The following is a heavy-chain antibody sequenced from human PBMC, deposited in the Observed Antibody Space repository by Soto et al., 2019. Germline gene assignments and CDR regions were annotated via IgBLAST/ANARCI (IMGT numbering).Heavy chain of an antibody. J-gene: IGHJ4*02. D-gene: IGHD6-19*01. Sequence: PSETLSLTCTVSGGSISSGDYYWSWIRQPPGKGLEWIGYIYYSGSTYYNPSLKSRVTISVDTSKNQFSLRLSSVTAADTAVYYCASPPYSSGWYVRGDFDYWGQGTLVTVSS. CDR3: ASPPYSSGWYVRGDFDY. V-gene: IGHV4-30-4*01. CDR1: GGSISSGDYY. CDR2: IYYSGST.